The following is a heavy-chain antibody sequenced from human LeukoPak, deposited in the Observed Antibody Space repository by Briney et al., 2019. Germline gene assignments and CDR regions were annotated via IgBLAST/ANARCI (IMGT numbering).Heavy chain of an antibody. CDR2: INPSGGST. CDR1: GYTFTGYY. CDR3: ARFAVHRRITVAGQFGLDY. Sequence: GASVKVSCKASGYTFTGYYIHWVRQAPGQGLEWMGWINPSGGSTNYAQKFQGRVTMTRDTSTSTVYMELSSLRSEDTAVYYCARFAVHRRITVAGQFGLDYWGQGTLVSVSS. D-gene: IGHD6-19*01. V-gene: IGHV1-46*01. J-gene: IGHJ4*02.